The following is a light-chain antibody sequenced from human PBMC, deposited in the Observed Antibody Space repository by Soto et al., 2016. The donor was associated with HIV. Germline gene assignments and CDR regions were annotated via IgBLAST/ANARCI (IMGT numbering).Light chain of an antibody. Sequence: SYELTQPSSVSVSPGQTARITCSGDVLAKKYARWFQQKPGQAPVLVIYKDSERPSGIPERFSGSSSGTTVTLTISGAQVEDEADYFCFSVADDNLLFGGGTKLTVL. CDR2: KDS. CDR1: VLAKKY. V-gene: IGLV3-27*01. CDR3: FSVADDNLL. J-gene: IGLJ2*01.